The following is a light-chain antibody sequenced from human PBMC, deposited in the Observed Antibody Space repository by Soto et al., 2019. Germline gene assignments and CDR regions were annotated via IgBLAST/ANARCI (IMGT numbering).Light chain of an antibody. CDR2: GAS. V-gene: IGKV3-15*01. CDR3: QQYNNWPPWT. Sequence: EIVMTQSPATLSVSPGERATLFCRGSQTVSSNLAWYRQKPGQAPSLLIYGASTRATGIPARFSGSGSGTEFTLTISSLQSEDFAVYYCQQYNNWPPWTFGQGTKVDNK. CDR1: QTVSSN. J-gene: IGKJ1*01.